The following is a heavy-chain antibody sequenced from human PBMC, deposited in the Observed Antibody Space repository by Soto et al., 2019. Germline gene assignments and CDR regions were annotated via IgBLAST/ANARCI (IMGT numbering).Heavy chain of an antibody. V-gene: IGHV3-23*01. CDR1: GFTFSSYA. CDR3: AKDLPGASRSEYQLLFNPWFDP. D-gene: IGHD2-2*01. J-gene: IGHJ5*02. Sequence: PGGSLRLSCAASGFTFSSYAMSWVRQAPGKGLEWVSAISGSGGSTYYADSVKGRFTISRDNSKNTLYLQMNSLRAEDTAVYYCAKDLPGASRSEYQLLFNPWFDPWGQGTLVTVSS. CDR2: ISGSGGST.